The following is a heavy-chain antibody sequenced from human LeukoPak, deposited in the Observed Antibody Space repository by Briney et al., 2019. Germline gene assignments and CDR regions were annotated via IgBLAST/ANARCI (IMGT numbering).Heavy chain of an antibody. J-gene: IGHJ4*02. CDR1: GYTFTSYG. CDR2: ISAYNGNT. D-gene: IGHD2-2*01. Sequence: ASVKVSCKASGYTFTSYGISWVRQAPGQGLEWMGWISAYNGNTNYAQKFQGRVTMTRDTSISTAYMELSRLRSDDTAVYYCARSTAPYLSPDYWGQGTLVTVSS. V-gene: IGHV1-18*01. CDR3: ARSTAPYLSPDY.